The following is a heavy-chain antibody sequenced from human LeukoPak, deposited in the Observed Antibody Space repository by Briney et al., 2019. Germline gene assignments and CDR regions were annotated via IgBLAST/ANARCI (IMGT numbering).Heavy chain of an antibody. CDR3: ARDPRYSSSWPYGMDV. D-gene: IGHD6-13*01. Sequence: ASVKVSCKASGYTFTSYGISWVRQAPGQGLEWMGWISAYNGNTNYAQKLQGRVTMTTDTSTSTAYMELRSLRSDDTAVYYCARDPRYSSSWPYGMDVWGQGTTVTVSS. J-gene: IGHJ6*02. CDR2: ISAYNGNT. CDR1: GYTFTSYG. V-gene: IGHV1-18*01.